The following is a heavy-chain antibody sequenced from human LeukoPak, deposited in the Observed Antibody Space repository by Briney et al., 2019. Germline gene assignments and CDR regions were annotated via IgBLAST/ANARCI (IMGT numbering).Heavy chain of an antibody. Sequence: SETLSLTCTVSGGSISSYYWSWIRQPPGKGLEWIGYIYYSGSTNYNPSLKSRVTKSVDTSKNQFSLKLSSVTAADTAVYYCARVGSSSSLYYMDVWGKGTTVTVSS. V-gene: IGHV4-59*01. CDR2: IYYSGST. J-gene: IGHJ6*03. CDR3: ARVGSSSSLYYMDV. D-gene: IGHD6-6*01. CDR1: GGSISSYY.